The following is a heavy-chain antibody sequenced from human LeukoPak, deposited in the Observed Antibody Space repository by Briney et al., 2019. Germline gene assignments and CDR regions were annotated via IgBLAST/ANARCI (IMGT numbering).Heavy chain of an antibody. CDR1: RGTFSSYG. CDR3: ARGGGSVSSSWYVGYFDF. J-gene: IGHJ4*02. D-gene: IGHD6-13*01. CDR2: IIPIFGTP. Sequence: GASVTVSCKASRGTFSSYGISWVRQAPGQGLEWMGGIIPIFGTPNYAQKFQGRVTITADESTSTAYMELSSLKSEDTAIYYCARGGGSVSSSWYVGYFDFWGQGTLVTVSS. V-gene: IGHV1-69*13.